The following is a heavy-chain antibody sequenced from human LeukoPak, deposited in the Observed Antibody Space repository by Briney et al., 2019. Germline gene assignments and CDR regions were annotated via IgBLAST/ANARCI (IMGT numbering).Heavy chain of an antibody. V-gene: IGHV3-20*04. CDR3: ARGSGSYSTYFDF. D-gene: IGHD1-26*01. CDR2: ISWNGGST. CDR1: GFNFDDYG. Sequence: GGSLRLSCAASGFNFDDYGMTWVRQAPGEGLEWVSGISWNGGSTGYVDSVKGRFTISRDNANNSLYLQMNSLRGEDTALYYCARGSGSYSTYFDFWGRGTLVTVSS. J-gene: IGHJ4*02.